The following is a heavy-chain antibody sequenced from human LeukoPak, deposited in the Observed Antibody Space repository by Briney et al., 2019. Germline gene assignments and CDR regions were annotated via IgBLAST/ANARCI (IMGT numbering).Heavy chain of an antibody. D-gene: IGHD3-10*02. V-gene: IGHV3-74*01. J-gene: IGHJ6*04. Sequence: GGSLILSCAASGFTFSSYWMHWVRQAPGKGLVWVSRINSDGSSTSYADSVKGRFTISRDNAKNTLYLQMNSLRAEDTAVYYCGELGITMIGGVWGKGTTVTISS. CDR3: GELGITMIGGV. CDR1: GFTFSSYW. CDR2: INSDGSST.